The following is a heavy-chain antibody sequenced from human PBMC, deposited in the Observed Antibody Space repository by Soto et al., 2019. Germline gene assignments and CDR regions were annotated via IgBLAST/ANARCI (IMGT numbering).Heavy chain of an antibody. CDR1: GFTFSSYG. CDR3: ASPLLYVAAGPIGY. CDR2: IWYDGSNK. D-gene: IGHD6-19*01. Sequence: QVQLVESGGGVVQPGRSLRLSCAASGFTFSSYGMHWVRQAPGKGLEWVAVIWYDGSNKYYADSVKGRFTISRDNSKNTLYLQMNSLRAEDTAVYYCASPLLYVAAGPIGYWGQGTLVTVSS. J-gene: IGHJ4*02. V-gene: IGHV3-33*01.